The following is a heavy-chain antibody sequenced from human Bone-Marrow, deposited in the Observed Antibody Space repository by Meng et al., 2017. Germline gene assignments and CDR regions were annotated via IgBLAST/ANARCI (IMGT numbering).Heavy chain of an antibody. J-gene: IGHJ5*02. D-gene: IGHD3-16*01. CDR3: ARDIRQGGNIWFDP. CDR1: GGSISSGGYY. V-gene: IGHV4-31*01. Sequence: VQLQESGPVLVKPSQTLSLTCTVSGGSISSGGYYWSWIRQHPGKGLEWIGYIYYSGTTYYNPSLSSLVTISVDTSKNQFSLNLSSVTAADTAVYYCARDIRQGGNIWFDPWGQGTLVTVSS. CDR2: IYYSGTT.